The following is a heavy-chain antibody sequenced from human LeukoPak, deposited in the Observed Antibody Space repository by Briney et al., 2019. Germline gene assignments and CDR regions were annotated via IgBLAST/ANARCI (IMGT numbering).Heavy chain of an antibody. V-gene: IGHV4-59*01. D-gene: IGHD6-6*01. J-gene: IGHJ1*01. CDR3: ARGGAARLHFQN. CDR1: GGSFSGYY. CDR2: IYHSGST. Sequence: SETLSLTCAVYGGSFSGYYWNWIRQPPGKGLEWIGYIYHSGSTNYNPSLQSRVTISVDTSKNQFSLNLNSVTAADTAVYYCARGGAARLHFQNWGQGTLVTVSS.